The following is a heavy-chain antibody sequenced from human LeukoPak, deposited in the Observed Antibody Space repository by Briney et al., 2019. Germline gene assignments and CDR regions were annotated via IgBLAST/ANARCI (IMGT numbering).Heavy chain of an antibody. CDR1: GGSIMSYY. CDR3: ARWPEGDGYQFDY. V-gene: IGHV4-59*01. CDR2: VYHSGST. Sequence: SETLSLTCTVSGGSIMSYYWSWIRQPPGKGLEWIGYVYHSGSTNYNPSLQSRVTISVDTSKNQVSLKLNSVTTADTAVYYCARWPEGDGYQFDYWGQGTLVTVSS. D-gene: IGHD5-24*01. J-gene: IGHJ4*02.